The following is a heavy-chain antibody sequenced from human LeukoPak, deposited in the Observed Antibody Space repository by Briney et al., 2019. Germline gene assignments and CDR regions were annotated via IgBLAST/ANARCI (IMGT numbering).Heavy chain of an antibody. CDR3: ARDTWVGELLANWFDP. CDR2: ISAYNGNT. V-gene: IGHV1-18*01. CDR1: GYTFTSYG. Sequence: ASVKVSCKASGYTFTSYGISWVRQAPGQGLEWMGWISAYNGNTNYAQKLQGRVTMTTDTSTSTAYMELRSLRSDDTAVYYCARDTWVGELLANWFDPWGQGTLVTVSS. J-gene: IGHJ5*02. D-gene: IGHD3-10*01.